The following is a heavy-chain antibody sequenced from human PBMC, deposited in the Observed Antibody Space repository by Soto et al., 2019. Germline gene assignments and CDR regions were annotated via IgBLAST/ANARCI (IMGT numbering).Heavy chain of an antibody. D-gene: IGHD1-7*01. V-gene: IGHV6-1*01. CDR2: TYYRSRWYN. CDR1: GDSVSSNSAA. J-gene: IGHJ6*03. CDR3: AGTTSHQWYYMDV. Sequence: SQTLSLTCVISGDSVSSNSAAWNWIRLSPSRGLEWLARTYYRSRWYNDYAVSVRSRITVDPDTSKNQFSLQLTSVTPEDTAVYYCAGTTSHQWYYMDVWGKGTTVTVSS.